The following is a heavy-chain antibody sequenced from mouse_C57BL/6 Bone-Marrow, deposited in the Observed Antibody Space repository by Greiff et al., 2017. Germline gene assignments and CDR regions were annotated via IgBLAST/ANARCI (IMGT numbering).Heavy chain of an antibody. J-gene: IGHJ4*01. CDR1: GYTFTSYW. CDR2: IHPNSGRT. CDR3: ARDRYYYYAMDY. V-gene: IGHV1-64*01. D-gene: IGHD1-1*01. Sequence: QVQLQQPGAELVKPGASVKLSCKASGYTFTSYWMTWVKQRPGQGLEWIGMIHPNSGRTNYNEKFKSKATLTVDTSSSTAYMQLSSLTSEDSAVYYCARDRYYYYAMDYWGQGTSVTVSS.